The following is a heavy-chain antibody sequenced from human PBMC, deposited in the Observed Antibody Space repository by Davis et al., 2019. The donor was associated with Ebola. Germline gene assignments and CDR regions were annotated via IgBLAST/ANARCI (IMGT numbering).Heavy chain of an antibody. J-gene: IGHJ4*02. CDR3: ARHGDLGVSGSFFDI. D-gene: IGHD3-10*01. Sequence: GESLKISCKGSGYSFTSYWIGWVRQMPGKGLEWMGFISPGVPDTRYSPSFEGQVTISVDKSINTAYVQWTSLKASDSAMYYCARHGDLGVSGSFFDIWGQGTLVTVSS. V-gene: IGHV5-51*01. CDR2: ISPGVPDT. CDR1: GYSFTSYW.